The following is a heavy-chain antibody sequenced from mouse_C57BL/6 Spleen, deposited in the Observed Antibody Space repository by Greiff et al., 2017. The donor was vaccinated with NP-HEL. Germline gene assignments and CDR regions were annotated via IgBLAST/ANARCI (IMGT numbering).Heavy chain of an antibody. CDR2: IDPETGGT. Sequence: VQGVESGAELVRPGASVTLSCKASGYTFTDYEMHWVKQTPVHGLEWIGAIDPETGGTAYHQKFKGKAILTADKSSSTSYQELRSLTYEDSAVYYCTRRNYGNYGAWFAYWGQGTLVTVSA. CDR3: TRRNYGNYGAWFAY. J-gene: IGHJ3*01. CDR1: GYTFTDYE. D-gene: IGHD2-1*01. V-gene: IGHV1-15*01.